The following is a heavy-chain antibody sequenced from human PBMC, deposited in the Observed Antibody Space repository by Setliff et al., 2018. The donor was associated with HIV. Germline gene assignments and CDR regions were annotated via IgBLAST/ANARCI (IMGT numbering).Heavy chain of an antibody. CDR3: ARTTVTTHYYYYNMDV. D-gene: IGHD4-4*01. J-gene: IGHJ6*03. CDR1: GFTFSTYA. CDR2: ISGSGGST. V-gene: IGHV3-23*01. Sequence: PGGSLRLSCAVSGFTFSTYAMSWVRQAPGKGLEWVSAISGSGGSTYYADSVKGRFTISRDNAKNLLYLQMNSLRAEDTAVYYCARTTVTTHYYYYNMDVWGKGTTVTVSS.